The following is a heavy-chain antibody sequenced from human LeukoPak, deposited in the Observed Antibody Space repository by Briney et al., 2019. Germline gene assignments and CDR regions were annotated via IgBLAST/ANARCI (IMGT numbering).Heavy chain of an antibody. CDR2: INGSGGST. J-gene: IGHJ4*02. CDR3: AKATLLYYYDSSGYNPIDY. CDR1: GFTFSSYA. Sequence: GGSLRLSCAASGFTFSSYAMSWVRQAPGKGLEWVSAINGSGGSTYYADSVKGRLTLSRDNSKNTLYLQMNSLRAEDTAVYYCAKATLLYYYDSSGYNPIDYWGQGTLVTVSS. V-gene: IGHV3-23*01. D-gene: IGHD3-22*01.